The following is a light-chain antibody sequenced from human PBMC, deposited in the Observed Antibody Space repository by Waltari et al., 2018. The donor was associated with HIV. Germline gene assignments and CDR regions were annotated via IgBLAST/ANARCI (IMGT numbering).Light chain of an antibody. CDR3: QSYDSSLSGSGV. CDR2: GNS. J-gene: IGLJ3*02. V-gene: IGLV1-40*01. Sequence: QSVLTQPPSVSGAPGQRVTISCPGSSSNIGAGYDVHWYQQLPGTAPKLIIYGNSNRPSGVPDRFSGSKSGTSASLAITGLQAEDEADYYCQSYDSSLSGSGVFGGGTKLTVL. CDR1: SSNIGAGYD.